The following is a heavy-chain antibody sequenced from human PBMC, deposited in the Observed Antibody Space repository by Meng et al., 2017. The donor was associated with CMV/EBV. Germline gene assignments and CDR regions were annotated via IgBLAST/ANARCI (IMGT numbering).Heavy chain of an antibody. J-gene: IGHJ4*02. V-gene: IGHV1-2*02. CDR1: GYTFTGYY. CDR3: ARVIVGASPSSGY. Sequence: ASVKVSCKASGYTFTGYYMHWVRQAPGQGLEWMGWINPNSGGTNYAQKFQGRVTMTRDTSISTAYMELSRLRSDDTAVYYCARVIVGASPSSGYWGQGTLVTVSS. CDR2: INPNSGGT. D-gene: IGHD1-26*01.